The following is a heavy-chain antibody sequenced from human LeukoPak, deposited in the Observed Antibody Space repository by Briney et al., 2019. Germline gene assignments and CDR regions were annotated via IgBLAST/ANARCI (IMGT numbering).Heavy chain of an antibody. CDR1: GYTFTDYY. J-gene: IGHJ4*02. CDR3: ARRVQTTGVFDY. CDR2: INPKTGGT. D-gene: IGHD2-8*01. V-gene: IGHV1-2*06. Sequence: ASVKVSCKASGYTFTDYYMHWVRQAPGQGLQRMGRINPKTGGTNYAQKFQGRVTMTGDTSISTAYMELSRLGSDDTAVYYCARRVQTTGVFDYWGQGTLVTVSS.